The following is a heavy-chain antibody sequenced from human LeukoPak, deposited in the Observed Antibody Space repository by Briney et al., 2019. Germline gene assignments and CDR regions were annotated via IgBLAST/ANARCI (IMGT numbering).Heavy chain of an antibody. CDR1: GFTFSSYA. CDR2: ISGSGGGT. CDR3: AKDLYYDFWSGFGGGFDP. Sequence: GGSLRLSCAASGFTFSSYAMNWVRQAPGKGLEWVSAISGSGGGTYYADSVKGRFTISRDNSKNTLYLQMNSLRAEDTAVYYCAKDLYYDFWSGFGGGFDPWGQGTLVAVSS. V-gene: IGHV3-23*01. J-gene: IGHJ5*02. D-gene: IGHD3-3*01.